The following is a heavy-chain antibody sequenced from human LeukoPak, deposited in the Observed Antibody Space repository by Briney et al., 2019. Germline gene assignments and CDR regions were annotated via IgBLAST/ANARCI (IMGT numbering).Heavy chain of an antibody. V-gene: IGHV4-39*07. CDR3: AGDYSSGWYYPYYGMDV. CDR2: IYYSGST. Sequence: PSVTQSLTCTVSGGSISSSGYYWGWIRQPPGKGLEWIGSIYYSGSTYYNPSLKSRVTISVDTSKNQFSLKLSSVTAADTAVYYCAGDYSSGWYYPYYGMDVWGQGTTVTVSS. D-gene: IGHD6-19*01. J-gene: IGHJ6*02. CDR1: GGSISSSGYY.